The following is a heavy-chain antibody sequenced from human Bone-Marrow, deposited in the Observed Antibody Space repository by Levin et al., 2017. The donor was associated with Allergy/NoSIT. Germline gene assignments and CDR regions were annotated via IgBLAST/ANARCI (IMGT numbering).Heavy chain of an antibody. CDR3: TRESVTTEF. CDR2: INSDGSTT. J-gene: IGHJ4*02. D-gene: IGHD4-17*01. Sequence: SSETLSLTCAASGFTLSGYWMHWVRQAPGKGLVWVSGINSDGSTTTYADSVKGRFTISRDNARNTLYLQMNSLRAEDTAVYHCTRESVTTEFWGQGALVTVSS. V-gene: IGHV3-74*01. CDR1: GFTLSGYW.